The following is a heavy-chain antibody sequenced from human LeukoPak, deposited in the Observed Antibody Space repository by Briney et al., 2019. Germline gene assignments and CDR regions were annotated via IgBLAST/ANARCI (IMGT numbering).Heavy chain of an antibody. D-gene: IGHD4-17*01. V-gene: IGHV4-59*01. CDR2: IYYSGST. CDR3: ARDSLTTVTAKGTGGYYYYGMDV. CDR1: GGSISSYY. J-gene: IGHJ6*02. Sequence: SETLSLTCSVSGGSISSYYWSWIRQPPGKGLEWIGYIYYSGSTNYNPSLKSRVTISVDTSKNQFSLKLSSVTAADTAVYYCARDSLTTVTAKGTGGYYYYGMDVWGQGTTVTVSS.